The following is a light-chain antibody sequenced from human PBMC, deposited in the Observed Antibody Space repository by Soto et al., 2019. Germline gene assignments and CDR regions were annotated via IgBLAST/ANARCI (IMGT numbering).Light chain of an antibody. Sequence: EIVMTQSPATLSVSPGERATLSCRASQSVSSNLAWYQQKPGQAPSLLIYDISARATGIPTRFSGSGSGTEFTLTISSLQSEDFAVYYCQQYNDWHLTFGGGTKVEIK. J-gene: IGKJ4*01. CDR3: QQYNDWHLT. CDR1: QSVSSN. V-gene: IGKV3D-15*01. CDR2: DIS.